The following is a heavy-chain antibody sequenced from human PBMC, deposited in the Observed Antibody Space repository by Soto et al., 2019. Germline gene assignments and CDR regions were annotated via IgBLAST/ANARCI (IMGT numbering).Heavy chain of an antibody. D-gene: IGHD5-12*01. Sequence: ASVKVSCKASGYTFTSYAMHWVRQAPGQRLEWMGWINAGNGNTKYSQKFQGRVTITRDTSASTAYMELSSLRSEDTAVYYCARSFGRDGYNYYYFDYWGQGTLVTVSS. CDR1: GYTFTSYA. CDR2: INAGNGNT. J-gene: IGHJ4*02. CDR3: ARSFGRDGYNYYYFDY. V-gene: IGHV1-3*01.